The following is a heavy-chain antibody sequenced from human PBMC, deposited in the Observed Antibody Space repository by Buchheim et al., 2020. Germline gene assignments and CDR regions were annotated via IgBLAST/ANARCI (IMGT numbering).Heavy chain of an antibody. Sequence: QVTLRESGPALVKLTQTLTLTCSFSGFSLSTNRMCVSWMRQPPGKALEWLARIDWDEDEYYSASLRARLTISKDTSRNQVVLTLTNVGPADTGTYYCARSPTDYFYQYGMDVWGQGTT. J-gene: IGHJ6*02. CDR3: ARSPTDYFYQYGMDV. CDR2: IDWDEDE. V-gene: IGHV2-70*15. CDR1: GFSLSTNRMC.